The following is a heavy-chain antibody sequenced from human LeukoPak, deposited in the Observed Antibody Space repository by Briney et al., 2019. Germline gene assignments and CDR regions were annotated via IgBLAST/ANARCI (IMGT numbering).Heavy chain of an antibody. CDR3: ARDSSEIRSLIVH. V-gene: IGHV1-69*13. CDR1: GGTFSNYA. Sequence: ASVKVSCKASGGTFSNYAINWVRQAPGQGLEWMGGITPLFGTAKYAQKFQGRVTIIADESTSTAYMELSSLRSEDTAVYYCARDSSEIRSLIVHWGQGTLVTVSS. J-gene: IGHJ1*01. D-gene: IGHD1-14*01. CDR2: ITPLFGTA.